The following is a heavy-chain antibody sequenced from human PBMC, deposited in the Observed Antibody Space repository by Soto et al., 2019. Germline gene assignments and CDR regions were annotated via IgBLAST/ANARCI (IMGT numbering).Heavy chain of an antibody. J-gene: IGHJ6*03. CDR3: ARGKFGFSYYYYYYLDV. V-gene: IGHV4-59*12. CDR1: GGSISSYY. CDR2: IYYSGST. D-gene: IGHD2-21*01. Sequence: SETLSLTCTVSGGSISSYYWSWIRQPPGKGLEWIGEIYYSGSTNYNSSLKSRVTISIDTSKNQFSLKLTSVTASDTAVYYCARGKFGFSYYYYYYLDVWGKGTTVTVSS.